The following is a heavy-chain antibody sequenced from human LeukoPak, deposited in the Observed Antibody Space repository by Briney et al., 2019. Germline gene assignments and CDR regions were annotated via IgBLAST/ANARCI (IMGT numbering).Heavy chain of an antibody. V-gene: IGHV4-59*01. Sequence: SETLSLTCTVSGGSISSYYWSWIRQPPGKGLEWIGYTYYSGSTNYNPSLKSRVTIPVDTSKNQFSLKLSSVTAADTAVYYCARDSPYYYGSGSATYYMDVWGKGTTVTISS. J-gene: IGHJ6*03. CDR1: GGSISSYY. D-gene: IGHD3-10*01. CDR3: ARDSPYYYGSGSATYYMDV. CDR2: TYYSGST.